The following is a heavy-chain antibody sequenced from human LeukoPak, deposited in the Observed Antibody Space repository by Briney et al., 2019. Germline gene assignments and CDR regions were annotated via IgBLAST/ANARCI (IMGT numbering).Heavy chain of an antibody. V-gene: IGHV4-39*01. J-gene: IGHJ4*02. D-gene: IGHD5-24*01. CDR2: IYYSGST. CDR3: ASEVGGGYDY. Sequence: SETLSLTCTVSGGSISSSSYYWGWIRQPPGKGLEWIGSIYYSGSTYYNPSLKSRVTISVDTSKNQFSLKLSSVTAADTAVYHCASEVGGGYDYWGQGTLVTVSS. CDR1: GGSISSSSYY.